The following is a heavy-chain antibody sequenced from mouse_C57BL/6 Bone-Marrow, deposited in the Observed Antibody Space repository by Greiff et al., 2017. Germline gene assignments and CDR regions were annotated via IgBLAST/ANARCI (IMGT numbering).Heavy chain of an antibody. Sequence: EVMLVESGGGLVKPAGSLTLPCAASGFTFSDYGLHWVRQAPEKGLEWVAYISSGGSTIYYADPVKGRFPIFRDTAKNTLFLQMTSLVTEDTAMYCCASYCMDYWGQGTSVTVSS. J-gene: IGHJ4*01. CDR2: ISSGGSTI. CDR3: ASYCMDY. D-gene: IGHD1-1*01. V-gene: IGHV5-17*01. CDR1: GFTFSDYG.